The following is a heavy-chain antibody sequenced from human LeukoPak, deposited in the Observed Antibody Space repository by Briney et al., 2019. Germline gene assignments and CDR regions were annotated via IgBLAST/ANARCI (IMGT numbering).Heavy chain of an antibody. CDR2: IKSKTDGGTT. J-gene: IGHJ4*02. Sequence: GGSLRLSCAASGFTFSNAWMRWVRQAPGKGLEWVGRIKSKTDGGTTDYAAPVKGRFTISRDDSKNTLYLQMNSLKTEDTAVYYCTTGDSFLLWFGIDYWGQGTLVTVSS. CDR3: TTGDSFLLWFGIDY. V-gene: IGHV3-15*01. CDR1: GFTFSNAW. D-gene: IGHD3-10*01.